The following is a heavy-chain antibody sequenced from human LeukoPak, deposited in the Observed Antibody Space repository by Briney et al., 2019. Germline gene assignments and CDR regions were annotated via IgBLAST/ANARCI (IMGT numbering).Heavy chain of an antibody. J-gene: IGHJ3*02. CDR1: GFTFSGSA. CDR2: IRSKANSYAT. CDR3: ARGQHRVRSSDDSFDI. Sequence: GGSLRLSCAASGFTFSGSAMHWVRQASGKGLEWVGRIRSKANSYATAYAASVKGRFTISRDDSKNTAYLQMNSLRVEDTAVYYCARGQHRVRSSDDSFDIWGQGTMVTVSS. V-gene: IGHV3-73*01. D-gene: IGHD3-16*01.